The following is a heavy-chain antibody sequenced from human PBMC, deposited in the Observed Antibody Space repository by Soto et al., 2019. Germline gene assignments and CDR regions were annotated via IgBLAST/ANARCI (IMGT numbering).Heavy chain of an antibody. D-gene: IGHD3-22*01. Sequence: QVQLVQSGAEVKKPGSSVKVSCRASGGTFSNYGIRWVRQAPGEGLEWMGGIIPIFGTRNHAQKFQGRVTITADKSTRTAYMELSSMRFEDTAVYYCTRGSGYDNGGAFDIWGQGTMVTVSS. CDR3: TRGSGYDNGGAFDI. CDR2: IIPIFGTR. J-gene: IGHJ3*02. V-gene: IGHV1-69*06. CDR1: GGTFSNYG.